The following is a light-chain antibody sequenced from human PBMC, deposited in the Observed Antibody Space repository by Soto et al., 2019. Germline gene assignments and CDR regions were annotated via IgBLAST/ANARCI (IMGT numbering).Light chain of an antibody. Sequence: QSVLTQPPSASGSPGQSVTISCTGTSSDVGGYNYVSWYQQHPGKAPKLMIYEVTKRPSGVPDRFSGSKSGNTASLTVSGLLAEDEADYYCSSYAGNNNLVFGGGTQLTVL. CDR2: EVT. CDR1: SSDVGGYNY. V-gene: IGLV2-8*01. CDR3: SSYAGNNNLV. J-gene: IGLJ2*01.